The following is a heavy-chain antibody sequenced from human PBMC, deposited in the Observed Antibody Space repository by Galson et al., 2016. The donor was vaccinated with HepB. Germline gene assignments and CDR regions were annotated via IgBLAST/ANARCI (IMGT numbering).Heavy chain of an antibody. D-gene: IGHD2-21*02. CDR1: GLTFSTYG. Sequence: SLRLSCAASGLTFSTYGMHWVRQAPGKGLEWVAVISYAGSSKYYADSVKGRFTISRDNSKNTLYLQMNSLRAEDTAVDFCAKGGDCGGDCYLPYYYYGMDVWGQGTTVTVSS. J-gene: IGHJ6*02. CDR2: ISYAGSSK. V-gene: IGHV3-30*18. CDR3: AKGGDCGGDCYLPYYYYGMDV.